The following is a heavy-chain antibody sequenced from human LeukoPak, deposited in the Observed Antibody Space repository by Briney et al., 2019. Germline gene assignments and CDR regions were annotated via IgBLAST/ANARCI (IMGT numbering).Heavy chain of an antibody. J-gene: IGHJ3*02. D-gene: IGHD6-19*01. CDR3: ARAETVAGKAGDAFDI. Sequence: GGSLRLSCAASGFTFSSYEMNWVRQAPGKGLEWVSYISSSGSTIYYADSVKGRFTISRDNSKNTLYLQMNSLRAEDTAVYYCARAETVAGKAGDAFDIWGQGTMVTVSS. CDR2: ISSSGSTI. CDR1: GFTFSSYE. V-gene: IGHV3-48*03.